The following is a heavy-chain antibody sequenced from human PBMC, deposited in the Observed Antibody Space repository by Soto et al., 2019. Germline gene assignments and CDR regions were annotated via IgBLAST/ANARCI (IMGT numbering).Heavy chain of an antibody. CDR1: GFTFSSYA. CDR2: ISYDGSNK. Sequence: WGSLRLSCAASGFTFSSYAMNWVRQAPGKGHEWVGVISYDGSNKYYADSVKGRFTISRDNSKNTLFLQMNSLRAEDTVVYYCARPAGGSGSYYKPFGFDPWGQGTLVTVSS. V-gene: IGHV3-30-3*01. D-gene: IGHD3-10*01. J-gene: IGHJ5*02. CDR3: ARPAGGSGSYYKPFGFDP.